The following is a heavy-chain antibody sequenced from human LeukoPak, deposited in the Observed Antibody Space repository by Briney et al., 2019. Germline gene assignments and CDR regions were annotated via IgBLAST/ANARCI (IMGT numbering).Heavy chain of an antibody. Sequence: PSETLSLTCTVSGGSINAYYWTWIRQPAGEGLEWIGSIHTSGSTYYNPSLKGRALMTLDKPNNQFSLELKSLTAADTAVYYCARYDSTWDNFDYWGQGNLVTVSS. CDR3: ARYDSTWDNFDY. D-gene: IGHD3-22*01. CDR1: GGSINAYY. J-gene: IGHJ4*02. CDR2: IHTSGST. V-gene: IGHV4-4*07.